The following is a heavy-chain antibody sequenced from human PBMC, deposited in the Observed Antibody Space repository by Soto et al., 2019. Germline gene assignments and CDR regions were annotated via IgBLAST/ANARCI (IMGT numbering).Heavy chain of an antibody. D-gene: IGHD5-18*01. CDR2: FDPEDGET. V-gene: IGHV1-24*01. J-gene: IGHJ4*02. CDR3: ATAGGIQLWRYYFDY. CDR1: GYTLTELS. Sequence: ASVKVCCTDSGYTLTELSRHWVRQATRKGLEWMGGFDPEDGETIYAQKFQGRVTMTEDTSTDTAYMELSSLRSEDTAVYYCATAGGIQLWRYYFDYWGQGTLVTVSS.